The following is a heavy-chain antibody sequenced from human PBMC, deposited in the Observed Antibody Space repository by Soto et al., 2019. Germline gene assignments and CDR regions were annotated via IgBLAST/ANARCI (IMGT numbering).Heavy chain of an antibody. D-gene: IGHD2-15*01. CDR2: ISGSGGST. J-gene: IGHJ4*02. CDR1: GFTFSSYA. Sequence: EVQLLESGGGLVQPGGSLRLSCAASGFTFSSYAMSWVRQAPGKGLEWVSAISGSGGSTYYADSVKGRFTISRDNSKNTLYLQMNSLRAEATAVYYCGKEGSAWVVAADFDYWGQGTLVTVSS. CDR3: GKEGSAWVVAADFDY. V-gene: IGHV3-23*01.